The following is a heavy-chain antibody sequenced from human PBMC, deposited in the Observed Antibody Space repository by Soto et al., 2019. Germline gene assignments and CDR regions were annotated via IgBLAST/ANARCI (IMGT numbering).Heavy chain of an antibody. D-gene: IGHD3-22*01. Sequence: QVQLVQSGAEEKKPGASVKVSCKASGYSFTSYAIHWVRQAPGQRLEWMGWLNAGNGNTKIPQKFKGRVTITRDTSESTAYMEVRRLRSDDTAVYYCARAAYYYDSSGYYPGDYWGQGSLVTVSS. J-gene: IGHJ4*02. CDR2: LNAGNGNT. CDR1: GYSFTSYA. CDR3: ARAAYYYDSSGYYPGDY. V-gene: IGHV1-3*05.